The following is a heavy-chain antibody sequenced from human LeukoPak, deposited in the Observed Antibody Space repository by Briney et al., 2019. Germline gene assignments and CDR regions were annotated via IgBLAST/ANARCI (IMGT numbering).Heavy chain of an antibody. D-gene: IGHD3-9*01. CDR1: GGSITSSY. CDR2: IHYTGNT. V-gene: IGHV4-59*01. Sequence: SETLSLTRTVSGGSITSSYWSWIRQSPGKGLEWIGYIHYTGNTNYNPSLKSRVTMLIDTSKNQFSLKLSSVTAADTAVYYCARGRYSAGDNWFDPWGQGTLVTVSS. J-gene: IGHJ5*02. CDR3: ARGRYSAGDNWFDP.